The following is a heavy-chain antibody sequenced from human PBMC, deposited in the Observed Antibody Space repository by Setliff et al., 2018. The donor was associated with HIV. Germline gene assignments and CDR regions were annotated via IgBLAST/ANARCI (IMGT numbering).Heavy chain of an antibody. J-gene: IGHJ4*02. V-gene: IGHV3-23*01. D-gene: IGHD6-19*01. CDR3: AKQSLYNSGWPLPFDY. CDR2: ISDTGDYI. Sequence: PGGSLRLSCTASAFTFNKYAMAWVRQAPGKGLEWVSAISDTGDYIYYADSVKGRFTISRDNSADTVYLQMTGLRVEDTAVYYCAKQSLYNSGWPLPFDYWGQGTLVTVSS. CDR1: AFTFNKYA.